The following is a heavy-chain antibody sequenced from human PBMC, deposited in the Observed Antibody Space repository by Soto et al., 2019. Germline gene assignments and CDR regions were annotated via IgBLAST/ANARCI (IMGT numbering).Heavy chain of an antibody. J-gene: IGHJ4*02. Sequence: PGGSLRLSCAASEFSFSSYVMGWVRQAPGKGLEWVSAISGSGGGTYYADSVKGRFSISRGNSKNTLYLQMNSLRAEDTAVYYCAKSSADLLYYFAHWGQGTLVTVSS. CDR3: AKSSADLLYYFAH. D-gene: IGHD3-9*01. CDR2: ISGSGGGT. CDR1: EFSFSSYV. V-gene: IGHV3-23*01.